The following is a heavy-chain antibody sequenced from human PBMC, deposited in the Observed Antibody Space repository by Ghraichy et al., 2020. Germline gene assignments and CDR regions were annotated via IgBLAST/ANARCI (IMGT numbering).Heavy chain of an antibody. CDR2: ISSNSGTI. D-gene: IGHD4-17*01. Sequence: GGSLRLSCAASGFTFSNYSMNWVRQAPGKGLEWVSYISSNSGTIYYADSVKGRFTISRDNAKNSLYLQMNSLRAEDTAVYYCARDWDGDTPWYFDLWGRGTLVTVSS. V-gene: IGHV3-48*01. J-gene: IGHJ2*01. CDR3: ARDWDGDTPWYFDL. CDR1: GFTFSNYS.